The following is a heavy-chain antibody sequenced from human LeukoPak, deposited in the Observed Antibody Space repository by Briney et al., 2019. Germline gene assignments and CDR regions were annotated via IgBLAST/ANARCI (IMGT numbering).Heavy chain of an antibody. V-gene: IGHV3-23*01. CDR1: GFTFSSYA. D-gene: IGHD3-3*01. CDR3: AKDIWLRFLEWLLEPFDY. Sequence: GGSLRLSCAASGFTFSSYAMSWVRQAPGKGLEWVSAISGSGGSTYYADSVKGRFTISRDNSKNTLYLQMNSLRAEDTAVYYCAKDIWLRFLEWLLEPFDYWGQGTLVTVSS. CDR2: ISGSGGST. J-gene: IGHJ4*02.